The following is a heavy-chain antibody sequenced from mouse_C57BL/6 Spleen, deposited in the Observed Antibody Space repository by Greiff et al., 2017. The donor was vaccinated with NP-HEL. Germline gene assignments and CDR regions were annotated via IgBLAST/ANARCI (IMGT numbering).Heavy chain of an antibody. J-gene: IGHJ3*01. CDR3: ARLTGGAY. CDR1: GYTFTSYT. CDR2: INPSSGYT. V-gene: IGHV1-4*01. D-gene: IGHD4-1*01. Sequence: VQLKQSGAELARPGASVKMSCKASGYTFTSYTMHWVKQRPGQGLEWIGYINPSSGYTKYNQKFKDKATLTADKSSSTAYMQLSSLTSEDSAVYYCARLTGGAYWGQGTLVTVSA.